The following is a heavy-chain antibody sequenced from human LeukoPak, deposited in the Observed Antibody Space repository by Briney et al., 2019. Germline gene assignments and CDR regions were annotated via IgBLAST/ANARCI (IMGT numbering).Heavy chain of an antibody. Sequence: GGSLRLSRAASGFTFSNAWVSWVRQAPGKGLEWVGRIKSKTDGGTTDYAAPVKGRFTISRDDSKNTLYLQMNSLRAEDTAVYYCAKSSVVGRLFPGLDSWGQGTLVTVSS. D-gene: IGHD2-21*01. CDR2: IKSKTDGGTT. J-gene: IGHJ4*02. CDR3: AKSSVVGRLFPGLDS. CDR1: GFTFSNAW. V-gene: IGHV3-15*01.